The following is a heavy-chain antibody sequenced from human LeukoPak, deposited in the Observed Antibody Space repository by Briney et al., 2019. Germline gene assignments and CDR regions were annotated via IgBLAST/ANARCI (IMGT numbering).Heavy chain of an antibody. Sequence: SETLSLTCAVYGGSFSGYYWSWIRQPPGKGLEWIGEINHSGSTNYNPSLKSRVTISVDTSKNQFSLKLSSVTAADTAVYYCARGFRSTYYYDSSGHGTQYNWFDPWGQGTLVTVSS. CDR1: GGSFSGYY. D-gene: IGHD3-22*01. V-gene: IGHV4-34*01. J-gene: IGHJ5*02. CDR3: ARGFRSTYYYDSSGHGTQYNWFDP. CDR2: INHSGST.